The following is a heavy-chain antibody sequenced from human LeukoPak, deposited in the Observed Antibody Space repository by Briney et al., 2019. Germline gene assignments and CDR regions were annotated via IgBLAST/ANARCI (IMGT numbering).Heavy chain of an antibody. CDR2: ISGSGGST. D-gene: IGHD3-10*01. CDR1: GFTFSSYA. J-gene: IGHJ4*02. Sequence: GGSLRLSCAASGFTFSSYAMSWVRQAPGKGLEWVSAISGSGGSTYYADSVKGRFTISRDNSKNTLYLQMNGLRAEDTAVYYCAKSYGSGSYYALDYWGQGTLVTVSS. CDR3: AKSYGSGSYYALDY. V-gene: IGHV3-23*01.